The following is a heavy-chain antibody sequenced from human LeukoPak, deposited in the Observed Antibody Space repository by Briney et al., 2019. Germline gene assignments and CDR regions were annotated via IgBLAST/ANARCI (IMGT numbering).Heavy chain of an antibody. V-gene: IGHV1-69*13. CDR2: IIPILGTA. CDR1: GGTFSSYA. CDR3: ARGQAYLYYFDY. J-gene: IGHJ4*02. D-gene: IGHD2/OR15-2a*01. Sequence: SVKVSCKASGGTFSSYAISWVRQAPGQGLEWMGGIIPILGTANYAQKFQGRVTITADESTSTAYMELSSLRSEDTAVYYCARGQAYLYYFDYWGQGTLVTVSS.